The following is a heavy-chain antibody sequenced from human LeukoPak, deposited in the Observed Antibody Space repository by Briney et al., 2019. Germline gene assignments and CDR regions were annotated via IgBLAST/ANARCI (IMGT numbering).Heavy chain of an antibody. D-gene: IGHD3-3*01. V-gene: IGHV3-21*01. CDR2: ISSSSSYI. CDR1: GFTFSSYS. Sequence: GGSLRLSCAASGFTFSSYSMNWVRQAPGKGLEWVSSISSSSSYIYYADLVKGRFTISRDNAKNSLYLQMNSLRAEDTAVYYCARVALFGVVITTGDGFDPWGQGTLVTVSS. CDR3: ARVALFGVVITTGDGFDP. J-gene: IGHJ5*02.